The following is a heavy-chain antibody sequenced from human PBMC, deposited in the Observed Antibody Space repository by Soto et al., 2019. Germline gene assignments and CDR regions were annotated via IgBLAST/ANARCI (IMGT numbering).Heavy chain of an antibody. CDR3: AGDPDSHYNDSHASSYP. CDR1: GGTFSTYT. V-gene: IGHV1-69*08. CDR2: IIPIIGII. J-gene: IGHJ5*02. D-gene: IGHD4-4*01. Sequence: QVQLVQSGTEVKKPGSSVKVSGKASGGTFSTYTITWVRQAPGQGLEWMGRIIPIIGIINYAQKFQGRVTISADKFTGTAYMELTGLRSDDTAVYYCAGDPDSHYNDSHASSYPWGQATLVTVSS.